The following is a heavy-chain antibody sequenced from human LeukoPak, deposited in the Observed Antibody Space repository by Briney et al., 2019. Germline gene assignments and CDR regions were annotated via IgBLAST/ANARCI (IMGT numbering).Heavy chain of an antibody. CDR1: GGSFSGYY. CDR3: ARAYSSSLETGREFDY. V-gene: IGHV4-34*01. J-gene: IGHJ4*02. CDR2: INHSGST. Sequence: PSETLSLTCAVYGGSFSGYYWSWIRQPQGQGLEWIGEINHSGSTNYNPSLKSRVTISVDTSKNQFSLKLSSVTAADTAVYYCARAYSSSLETGREFDYWGQGTLVTVSS. D-gene: IGHD6-6*01.